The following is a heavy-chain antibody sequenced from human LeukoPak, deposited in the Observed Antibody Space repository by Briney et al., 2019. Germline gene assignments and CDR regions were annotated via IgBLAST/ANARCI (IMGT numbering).Heavy chain of an antibody. CDR2: IDFETDTT. CDR1: GFTFSSYW. J-gene: IGHJ4*02. D-gene: IGHD2-15*01. V-gene: IGHV3-74*01. Sequence: GGSLRLSCVASGFTFSSYWMHWVRQAPGKGLEWGSRIDFETDTTTYAGSVKGRFTISRDNTKNTLYLQMDSLRDEDAAVYYCVRAGSGFDYWGQGTLVTVTS. CDR3: VRAGSGFDY.